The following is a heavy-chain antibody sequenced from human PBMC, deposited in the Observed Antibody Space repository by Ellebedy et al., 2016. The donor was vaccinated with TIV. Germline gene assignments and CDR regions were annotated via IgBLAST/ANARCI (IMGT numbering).Heavy chain of an antibody. V-gene: IGHV1-2*04. CDR1: GYTFTDYY. CDR3: ARGGSSNWYEAFDF. J-gene: IGHJ4*02. Sequence: AASVKVSCKASGYTFTDYYLHWVRQAPGQGLEWLGWITPNSGGTNFAQKFQGWVTLTRDTTITTAYMELSSLTSDDTATAVFYCARGGSSNWYEAFDFWGQGTLVTASS. CDR2: ITPNSGGT. D-gene: IGHD6-13*01.